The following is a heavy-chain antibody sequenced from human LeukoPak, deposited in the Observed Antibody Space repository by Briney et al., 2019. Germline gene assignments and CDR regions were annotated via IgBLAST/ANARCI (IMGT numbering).Heavy chain of an antibody. V-gene: IGHV4-34*01. CDR2: IYYSGST. D-gene: IGHD3-22*01. J-gene: IGHJ4*02. Sequence: SETLSLTCAVYGGSFSGYYWSWIRQPPGKGLEWIGSIYYSGSTYYNPSLKSRVTISVDTSKNQFSLKLSSVTAADTAVYYCARTPPYYYDSSGYYPFDYWGQGTLVTVSS. CDR1: GGSFSGYY. CDR3: ARTPPYYYDSSGYYPFDY.